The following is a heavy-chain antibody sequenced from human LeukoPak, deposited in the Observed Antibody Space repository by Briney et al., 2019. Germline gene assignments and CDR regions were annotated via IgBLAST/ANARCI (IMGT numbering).Heavy chain of an antibody. CDR1: GYTFTGYY. Sequence: ASVKVSCKASGYTFTGYYMHWVRQAPGQGLEWMGWINPNSGGTNYAQKFQGRVTMTRDTSISTAYMELSRLRSDDTAVYYCARDGDWNYVSWFDPWGQGTLVTVSS. CDR3: ARDGDWNYVSWFDP. J-gene: IGHJ5*02. V-gene: IGHV1-2*02. CDR2: INPNSGGT. D-gene: IGHD1-7*01.